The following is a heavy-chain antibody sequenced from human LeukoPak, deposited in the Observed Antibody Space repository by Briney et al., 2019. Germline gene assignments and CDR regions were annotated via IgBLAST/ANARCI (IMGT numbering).Heavy chain of an antibody. D-gene: IGHD3-22*01. V-gene: IGHV3-11*01. J-gene: IGHJ4*02. Sequence: GGSLRLSCAASGFTFSDYYKSWIRQAPGKGLEWVSYISSSGSTIYYADSVKGRFNISRDNAKDSLYLQMNSLRAEDMAVYYCANLVEYDSSGPGGYVDYWGQGTLVSVSS. CDR1: GFTFSDYY. CDR2: ISSSGSTI. CDR3: ANLVEYDSSGPGGYVDY.